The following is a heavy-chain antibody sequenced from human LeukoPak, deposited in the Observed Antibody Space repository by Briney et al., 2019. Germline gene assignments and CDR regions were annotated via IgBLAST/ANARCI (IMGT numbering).Heavy chain of an antibody. D-gene: IGHD1-26*01. CDR1: GFTFSDYY. CDR2: ISSSSSYT. CDR3: AGDLGGSYYGENWFDP. V-gene: IGHV3-11*05. J-gene: IGHJ5*02. Sequence: GGSLRLSCAASGFTFSDYYMSWIRQAPGKGLEWVSYISSSSSYTNYADSVKGRFTISRDNAKDSLYLQMNSLRAEDTAVYYCAGDLGGSYYGENWFDPWGQGTLVTVSS.